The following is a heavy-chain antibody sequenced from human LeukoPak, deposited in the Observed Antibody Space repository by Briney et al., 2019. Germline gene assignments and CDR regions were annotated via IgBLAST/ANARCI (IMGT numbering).Heavy chain of an antibody. J-gene: IGHJ3*02. V-gene: IGHV4-34*01. CDR3: ARKKGYQLLSAFDI. Sequence: PSETLSLTCAVYGGSFSGYYWSWIRQPPGKGLEWIGEINHSGSTNYNPSLKSRVTISVDTSKNQFSLKLSSVTAADTAVYYCARKKGYQLLSAFDIWGQGTMVTVSS. CDR1: GGSFSGYY. CDR2: INHSGST. D-gene: IGHD2-2*01.